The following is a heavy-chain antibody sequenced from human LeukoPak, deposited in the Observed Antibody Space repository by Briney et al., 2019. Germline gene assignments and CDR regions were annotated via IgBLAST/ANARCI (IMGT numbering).Heavy chain of an antibody. D-gene: IGHD2-8*01. J-gene: IGHJ4*02. CDR1: GFTFWYYA. CDR2: VISRAYGVTP. Sequence: GRSLRLSCIASGFTFWYYAMVWVRHAPGKGVEWVGFVISRAYGVTPEHRAPVKGRITISRDDSKAVAYLQMKRLTAEETDVYFCTAEGAAGPTKFEYWGQGTLATVSS. CDR3: TAEGAAGPTKFEY. V-gene: IGHV3-49*02.